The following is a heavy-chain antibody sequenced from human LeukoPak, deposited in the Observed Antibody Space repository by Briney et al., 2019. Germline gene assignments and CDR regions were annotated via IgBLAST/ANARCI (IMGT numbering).Heavy chain of an antibody. V-gene: IGHV3-30*04. CDR2: ISYDGKKD. D-gene: IGHD2-15*01. Sequence: PGGSLRLSCAAPGFTFSGSPMHWVRQAPGKGLEWVALISYDGKKDFYTDSVKGRFTISRDDSKNTVFLQMDSLRADDTAMYFCARDADPAARGWLDPWGQGTLVTVSS. CDR3: ARDADPAARGWLDP. CDR1: GFTFSGSP. J-gene: IGHJ5*02.